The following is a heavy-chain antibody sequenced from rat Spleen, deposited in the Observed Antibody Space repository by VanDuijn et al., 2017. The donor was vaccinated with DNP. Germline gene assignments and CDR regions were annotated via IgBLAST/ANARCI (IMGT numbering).Heavy chain of an antibody. Sequence: EVQLVESGGGPVQPGRSLKVSCVASGFIFSNYWMTWIRQAPGRGLEWVASITQTGDSTYYSDSVKGRFSISRDNAKSTLYLQVNSLRSEDTATYYCTSNPHFRTAAPFDYWGQGVMVTVSS. CDR2: ITQTGDST. D-gene: IGHD3-8*01. CDR1: GFIFSNYW. CDR3: TSNPHFRTAAPFDY. J-gene: IGHJ2*01. V-gene: IGHV5-31*01.